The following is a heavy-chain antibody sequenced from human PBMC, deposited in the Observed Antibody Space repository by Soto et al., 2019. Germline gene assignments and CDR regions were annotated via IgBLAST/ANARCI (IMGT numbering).Heavy chain of an antibody. V-gene: IGHV3-74*01. Sequence: EVQLVESGGDLVRPGGSLTLSCAASGHTISGYCMHWVRQAPGEGLVWVSRIRSDGHDTTYADSAKGRFTISRDNAKNTLYLQMYRLRTEDTAVYYCVRGGQYYSVPLDYWGQGTLVTVSS. CDR3: VRGGQYYSVPLDY. CDR1: GHTISGYC. D-gene: IGHD3-10*01. CDR2: IRSDGHDT. J-gene: IGHJ4*02.